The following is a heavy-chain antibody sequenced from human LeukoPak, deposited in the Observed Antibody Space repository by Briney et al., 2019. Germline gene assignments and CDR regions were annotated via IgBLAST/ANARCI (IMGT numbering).Heavy chain of an antibody. Sequence: SETLSLTCTVSGYPISSGYYWSWLRQPPGKGLEWIGLIYSSGSTLFNPSLKSRVAMSVDLTKNQLSLKLTSVTAADTAMYYCARKDGDYWGRGTLVTVSS. CDR1: GYPISSGYY. CDR2: IYSSGST. J-gene: IGHJ4*02. V-gene: IGHV4-38-2*02. CDR3: ARKDGDY.